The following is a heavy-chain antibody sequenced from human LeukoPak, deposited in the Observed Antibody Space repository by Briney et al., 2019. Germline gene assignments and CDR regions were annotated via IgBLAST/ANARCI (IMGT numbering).Heavy chain of an antibody. J-gene: IGHJ4*02. CDR2: ISAYNGNT. CDR3: ARVGSGYSKFDY. V-gene: IGHV1-18*01. D-gene: IGHD3-3*01. Sequence: ASVKVSCKASGYTFTSYGISWVRQAPGQGLEWMGWISAYNGNTNYAQKLQGRVTMTTDTSTRTAYMELRSLRSDDTAVYYCARVGSGYSKFDYWAQEPLVPFSS. CDR1: GYTFTSYG.